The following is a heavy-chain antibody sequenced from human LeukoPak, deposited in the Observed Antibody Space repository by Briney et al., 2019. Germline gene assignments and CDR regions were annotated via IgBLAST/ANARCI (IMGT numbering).Heavy chain of an antibody. CDR1: GFTFSSYG. CDR3: ARGAIRSHYYYMDV. Sequence: GGSLRLSCAASGFTFSSYGIHWVRLAPGKGLEWVAFLRYDGSKIYYADSVKGRFIISRDKSKNTLYLQMNSLRVEDTAVYYCARGAIRSHYYYMDVWGKGTTVTISS. V-gene: IGHV3-30*02. D-gene: IGHD3-10*01. J-gene: IGHJ6*03. CDR2: LRYDGSKI.